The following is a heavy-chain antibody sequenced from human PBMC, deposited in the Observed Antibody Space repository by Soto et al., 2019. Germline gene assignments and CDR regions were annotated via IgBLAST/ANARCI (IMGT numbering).Heavy chain of an antibody. V-gene: IGHV2-5*01. J-gene: IGHJ4*01. CDR2: IYWNDDK. CDR3: AHTKIVVVPAATHHFDY. CDR1: GFSLNTSGMG. Sequence: SGPTLVNPTQTLTLTCTFSGFSLNTSGMGVGWIRQPPGKALEWLALIYWNDDKRYRPSLNSRLTIAKDTSKSQVVLTVTNVDPVDTATYYCAHTKIVVVPAATHHFDYWGQGILVTVSS. D-gene: IGHD2-2*01.